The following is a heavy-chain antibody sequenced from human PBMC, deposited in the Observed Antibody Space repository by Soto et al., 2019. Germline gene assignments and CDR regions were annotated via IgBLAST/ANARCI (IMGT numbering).Heavy chain of an antibody. J-gene: IGHJ5*02. D-gene: IGHD1-1*01. CDR2: INHSGRT. CDR1: GESFSGDY. V-gene: IGHV4-34*01. CDR3: ARGGSDAGGTLGCFDP. Sequence: SETLSLTCDVYGESFSGDYCSWIRQPPRKERDLMGEINHSGRTNYDPALKSRGTISVDTAKNHFSFSLSSVTAADTAAYSRARGGSDAGGTLGCFDPWGKGTRVTASS.